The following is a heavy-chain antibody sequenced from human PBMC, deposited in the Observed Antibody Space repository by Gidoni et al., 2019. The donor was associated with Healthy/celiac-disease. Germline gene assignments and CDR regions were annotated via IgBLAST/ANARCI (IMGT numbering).Heavy chain of an antibody. J-gene: IGHJ4*02. D-gene: IGHD1-26*01. V-gene: IGHV4-31*03. CDR2: IYYSGST. CDR3: ARVLDHIVGAIDY. Sequence: QVQLQESGPGLVKPSQTLSLTRTVPGGSISRGGYYWSWIRQHPGKGLEWIGYIYYSGSTYYNPSLKSRVTISVDTSKNQFSLKLSSVTAADTAVYYCARVLDHIVGAIDYWGQGTLVTVSS. CDR1: GGSISRGGYY.